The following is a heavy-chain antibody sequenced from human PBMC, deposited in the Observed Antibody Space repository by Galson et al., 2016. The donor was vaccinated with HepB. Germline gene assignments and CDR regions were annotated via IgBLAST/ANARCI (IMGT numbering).Heavy chain of an antibody. CDR1: SYTFSSYD. CDR3: ARSHCSRAGCRVGFYYFDS. J-gene: IGHJ4*02. D-gene: IGHD2-2*01. CDR2: ISAHDGNT. Sequence: SVKVSCKASSYTFSSYDISWVRQAPGQGLEWMGWISAHDGNTNYVQKLQDRVTMTGDTSTSTAHMELRSLRSDDTAVYYCARSHCSRAGCRVGFYYFDSWGQGTLVTVSS. V-gene: IGHV1-18*04.